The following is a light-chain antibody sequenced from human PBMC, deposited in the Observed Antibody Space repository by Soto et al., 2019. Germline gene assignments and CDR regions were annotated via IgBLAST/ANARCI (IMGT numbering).Light chain of an antibody. J-gene: IGKJ2*01. Sequence: DIQMTQSASSLSAPVGDRVTITCRASQTISTYLNWYQQKPGKAPRLLSYDASSLLSGVPSRFSGSGSGTDFTLTIASLKPEDFSTYYCQQSDSTPYTFGQGTKVDI. CDR1: QTISTY. CDR3: QQSDSTPYT. CDR2: DAS. V-gene: IGKV1-39*01.